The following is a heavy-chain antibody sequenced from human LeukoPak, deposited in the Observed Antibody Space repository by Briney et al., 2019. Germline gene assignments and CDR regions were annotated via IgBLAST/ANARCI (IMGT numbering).Heavy chain of an antibody. CDR3: ARDPHGDYAYYMDV. CDR1: GFTFDDYT. CDR2: ISWNGGST. D-gene: IGHD4-17*01. V-gene: IGHV3-43*01. J-gene: IGHJ6*03. Sequence: GGSLRLSCAASGFTFDDYTMHWVRQAPGKGLEWVSLISWNGGSTYYADSVKGRFTISRDNAKNSLYLQMNSLRAEDTAVYYCARDPHGDYAYYMDVWGKGTTVTISS.